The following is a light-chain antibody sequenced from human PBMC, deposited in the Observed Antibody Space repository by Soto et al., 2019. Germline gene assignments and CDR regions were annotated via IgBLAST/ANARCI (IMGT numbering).Light chain of an antibody. CDR1: QTVRTY. V-gene: IGKV1-39*01. Sequence: DIQMTQSPASLSASVEDRVTITCRASQTVRTYLNWYQQKPGKAPKLLIYAASNLQSGVPSRFSGSGSGTDFSLTITSLRPEDFATYWCQQSYNTLVTFGQGTRLEI. CDR2: AAS. J-gene: IGKJ5*01. CDR3: QQSYNTLVT.